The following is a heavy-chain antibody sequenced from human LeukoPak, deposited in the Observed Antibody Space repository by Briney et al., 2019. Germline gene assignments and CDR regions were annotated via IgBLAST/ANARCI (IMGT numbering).Heavy chain of an antibody. D-gene: IGHD4-11*01. V-gene: IGHV3-20*04. Sequence: PGGSLRLSCAASGITFEDYGMSWVRQVPGKGLEWVSEISWNSDRTNYADSVKGRFTISRDNAKNSLHLQMNSLRVEDTALYYCVTSAAAGAYRFYFENWGQGALVTVSS. CDR1: GITFEDYG. CDR3: VTSAAAGAYRFYFEN. CDR2: ISWNSDRT. J-gene: IGHJ4*02.